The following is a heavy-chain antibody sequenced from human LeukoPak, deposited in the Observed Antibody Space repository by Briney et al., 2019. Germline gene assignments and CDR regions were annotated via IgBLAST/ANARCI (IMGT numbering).Heavy chain of an antibody. CDR2: IYHSGST. V-gene: IGHV4-4*02. Sequence: SGTLSLTCAVSGGSVSSSNWWSWVRQPPGKGLEWIGEIYHSGSTNYNPSLKSRVTISVDTSKNQFSLKLSSVTAADTAVYYYARRYYGTGSYNYWGQGTLVTVSS. D-gene: IGHD3-10*01. J-gene: IGHJ4*02. CDR3: ARRYYGTGSYNY. CDR1: GGSVSSSNW.